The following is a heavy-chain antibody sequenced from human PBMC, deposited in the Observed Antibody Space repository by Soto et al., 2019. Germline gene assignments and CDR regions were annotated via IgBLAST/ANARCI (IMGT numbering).Heavy chain of an antibody. V-gene: IGHV4-59*08. CDR2: IYYSGST. J-gene: IGHJ4*02. CDR3: ARVDSSGYQPFDY. D-gene: IGHD3-22*01. CDR1: GGSISSYY. Sequence: SSETMSLTCTVFGGSISSYYWSWIRQPPGKGLEWIGYIYYSGSTNYNPSLKSRVTISVDKSKNQFSLKLSSVTAADTAVYYCARVDSSGYQPFDYWGQGTLVTVSS.